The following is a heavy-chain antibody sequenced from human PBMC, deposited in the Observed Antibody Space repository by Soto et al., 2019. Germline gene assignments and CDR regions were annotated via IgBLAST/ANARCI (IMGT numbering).Heavy chain of an antibody. V-gene: IGHV3-48*01. CDR3: ARSQVFDGPETIDY. CDR1: GFTFSSYS. J-gene: IGHJ4*02. Sequence: GGSLRLSCAASGFTFSSYSMNWVRQAPGKGLEWVSYISSSSSTIYYADSVKGRFTISRDNAKNSLYLQMNSLRAEDTAVYYCARSQVFDGPETIDYWGQGT. CDR2: ISSSSSTI.